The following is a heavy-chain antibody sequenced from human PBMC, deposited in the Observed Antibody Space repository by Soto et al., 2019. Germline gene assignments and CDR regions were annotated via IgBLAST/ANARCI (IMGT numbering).Heavy chain of an antibody. V-gene: IGHV3-30-3*01. D-gene: IGHD2-2*02. CDR2: ISYDGSNK. J-gene: IGHJ4*02. CDR1: GFTFSSYA. Sequence: PGGSLRLSCAASGFTFSSYAMHLVRQAPGKGLECVTVISYDGSNKYYADSVKGRFTISRDNSKNTLYLQMNSLRAQDTAVYYCARDRLDVVVPAAILAYWGQGTLVTVSS. CDR3: ARDRLDVVVPAAILAY.